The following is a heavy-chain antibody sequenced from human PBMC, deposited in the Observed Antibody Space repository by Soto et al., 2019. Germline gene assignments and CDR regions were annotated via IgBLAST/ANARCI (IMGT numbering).Heavy chain of an antibody. J-gene: IGHJ3*02. V-gene: IGHV3-49*03. CDR1: GFTLSDYP. CDR3: TRAIRLSGDAFDI. Sequence: GGSLRLSCTASGFTLSDYPMSWFRQAPGKGLEWVAYIRTAAYGGTTEYAASARDRFTISRDDSESIASLQMNSLKTEDTAVYYCTRAIRLSGDAFDIWGQGTMVTVSS. CDR2: IRTAAYGGTT. D-gene: IGHD1-1*01.